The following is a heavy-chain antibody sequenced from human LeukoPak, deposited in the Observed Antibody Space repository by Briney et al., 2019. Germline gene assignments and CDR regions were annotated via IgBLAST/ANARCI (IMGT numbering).Heavy chain of an antibody. CDR2: IYYSGST. Sequence: SETLSLTCTVSGGSISSSSYYWGWIRQPPGKGLEWIGSIYYSGSTYYNPSLKSRVTISVDTSKNLFSLKLSSVTAADTAVYYCARDGYRHYYGSGSYTYWGQGTLVTVSS. V-gene: IGHV4-39*07. CDR1: GGSISSSSYY. CDR3: ARDGYRHYYGSGSYTY. D-gene: IGHD3-10*01. J-gene: IGHJ4*02.